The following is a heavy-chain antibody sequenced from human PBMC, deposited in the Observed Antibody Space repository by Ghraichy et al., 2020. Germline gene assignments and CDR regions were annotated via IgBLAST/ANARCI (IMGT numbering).Heavy chain of an antibody. V-gene: IGHV4-31*03. CDR2: IYYSGST. CDR3: ASEKDSYGYYAFDI. CDR1: GGSISSGGYY. Sequence: SETLSLTCTVSGGSISSGGYYWSWIRQHPGKGLEWIGYIYYSGSTYYNPSLKSRVTISVDTSKNQFSLKLSSVTAADTAVYYCASEKDSYGYYAFDIWGQGTMGTVSS. D-gene: IGHD5-18*01. J-gene: IGHJ3*02.